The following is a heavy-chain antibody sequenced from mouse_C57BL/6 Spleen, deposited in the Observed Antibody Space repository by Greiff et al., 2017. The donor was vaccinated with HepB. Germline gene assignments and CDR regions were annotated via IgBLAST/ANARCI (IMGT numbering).Heavy chain of an antibody. Sequence: EVKLEESGGGLVKPGGSLKLSCAASGFTFSSYAMSWVRQTPEKRLEWVATISDGGSYTYYPDNVKGRFTISRDNAKNNLYLQMSHLKSEDTAMYYCARDRPFDYWGQGTTLTVSS. CDR2: ISDGGSYT. J-gene: IGHJ2*01. CDR1: GFTFSSYA. CDR3: ARDRPFDY. V-gene: IGHV5-4*01.